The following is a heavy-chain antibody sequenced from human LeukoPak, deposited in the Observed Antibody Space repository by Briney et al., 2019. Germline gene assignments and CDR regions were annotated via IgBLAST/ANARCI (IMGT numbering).Heavy chain of an antibody. CDR3: ASPRALYCSSTSCQTANGAFDI. Sequence: SVKVSCKASGGTFSSYTISWVRQAPGQGLEWMGRIIPILGIANYAQKFQGRVTITADKSTSTAYMELSCLRSEDTAVYYCASPRALYCSSTSCQTANGAFDIWGQGTMVTVSS. D-gene: IGHD2-2*01. V-gene: IGHV1-69*02. CDR1: GGTFSSYT. CDR2: IIPILGIA. J-gene: IGHJ3*02.